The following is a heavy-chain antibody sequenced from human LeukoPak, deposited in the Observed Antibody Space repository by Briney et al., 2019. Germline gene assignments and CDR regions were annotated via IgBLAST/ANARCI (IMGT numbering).Heavy chain of an antibody. CDR2: MNPNSGNT. CDR3: ARGHISLFGLDH. V-gene: IGHV1-8*03. Sequence: ASVKVSCKASGYTFTSYDINWVRQATGQGLERMGWMNPNSGNTGYAQKFQGRVTITRNTSISTAYMELSSLRSEDTAVYYCARGHISLFGLDHWGQGTLVTVSS. D-gene: IGHD3-10*02. CDR1: GYTFTSYD. J-gene: IGHJ4*02.